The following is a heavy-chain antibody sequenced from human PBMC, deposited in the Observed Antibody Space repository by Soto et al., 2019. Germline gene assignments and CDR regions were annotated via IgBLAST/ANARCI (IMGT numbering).Heavy chain of an antibody. D-gene: IGHD4-4*01. V-gene: IGHV1-18*04. CDR3: ARGYGNYPHYYFGMDV. CDR2: ISAYNGNT. Sequence: GVSVKVSCKASDYTFTDYGISWVRQAPGQGLEWMGWISAYNGNTNYAQKLQDRVTMTTDTSTSTAYVEVRSLRSDDTAVYYCARGYGNYPHYYFGMDVWGQGTTVTVS. J-gene: IGHJ6*02. CDR1: DYTFTDYG.